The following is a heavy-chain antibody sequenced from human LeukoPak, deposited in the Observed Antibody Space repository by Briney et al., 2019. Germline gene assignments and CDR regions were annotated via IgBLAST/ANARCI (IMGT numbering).Heavy chain of an antibody. Sequence: GGSLRLSCVASGFTFDEYAMHSVRQAPGKGLEWVSVISGDGDTTYYADSLKGRFTISRDNSKNSLYLQFDSLRTEDTALYFCARGISPRRPTYDVLDMWRQGTRVTVSS. J-gene: IGHJ3*02. V-gene: IGHV3-43*02. CDR3: ARGISPRRPTYDVLDM. D-gene: IGHD6-6*01. CDR2: ISGDGDTT. CDR1: GFTFDEYA.